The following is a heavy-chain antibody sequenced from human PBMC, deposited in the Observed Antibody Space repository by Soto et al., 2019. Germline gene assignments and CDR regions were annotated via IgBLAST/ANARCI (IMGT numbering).Heavy chain of an antibody. J-gene: IGHJ3*02. CDR1: GYTFTSYG. CDR2: ISAYNGNT. V-gene: IGHV1-18*01. D-gene: IGHD3-10*01. Sequence: GASVKVSCKASGYTFTSYGISWVRQAPGQGLEWMGWISAYNGNTNYAQKLQGRVTMTTDTSTSTAYMELRSLRSDDTAVYYCARALRITMVRGVIPGLDAFDIWGQGTMVTVSS. CDR3: ARALRITMVRGVIPGLDAFDI.